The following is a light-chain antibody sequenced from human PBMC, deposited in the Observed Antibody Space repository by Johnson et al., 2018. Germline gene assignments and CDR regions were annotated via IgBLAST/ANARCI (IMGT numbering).Light chain of an antibody. CDR2: ENN. CDR1: SSNIGNNY. J-gene: IGLJ1*01. CDR3: GTWDSSLSAGNV. Sequence: QSVLTQPPSVSAAPGQKVTISCSGSSSNIGNNYVSWYQQLPGTAPKLLIYENNKLPSGIPDRFSGSKSGTSATLGITGLQTGDEADYYCGTWDSSLSAGNVFRTGTKVTVL. V-gene: IGLV1-51*02.